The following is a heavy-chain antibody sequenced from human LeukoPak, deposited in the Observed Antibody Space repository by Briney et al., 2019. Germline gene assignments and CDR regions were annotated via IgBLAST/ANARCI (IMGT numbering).Heavy chain of an antibody. J-gene: IGHJ5*02. Sequence: PGGSLRLSCAASGFTFSNAWMSWVRQAPGKGLEWVGRSKRKTEGATTDYAAPVKGRFTISRDDTKNTLYLQMNSLKTEDTAVYYCTTGREGWFDPWGQGTLVTVSS. CDR1: GFTFSNAW. D-gene: IGHD1-26*01. CDR2: SKRKTEGATT. CDR3: TTGREGWFDP. V-gene: IGHV3-15*01.